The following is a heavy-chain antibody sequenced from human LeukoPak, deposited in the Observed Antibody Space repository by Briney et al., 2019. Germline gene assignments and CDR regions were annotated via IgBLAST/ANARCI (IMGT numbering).Heavy chain of an antibody. V-gene: IGHV4-38-2*02. D-gene: IGHD3-10*01. Sequence: SESLSLTCSVSGFSISSGYYWDWIRQPPGKGLEWIGNVYYSGSTSYNPSLKSRVTISVDTSKNQFSLKVDSLTAADSGVYYCVRENFGELFYWGPGILVTVSS. CDR3: VRENFGELFY. CDR1: GFSISSGYY. CDR2: VYYSGST. J-gene: IGHJ4*02.